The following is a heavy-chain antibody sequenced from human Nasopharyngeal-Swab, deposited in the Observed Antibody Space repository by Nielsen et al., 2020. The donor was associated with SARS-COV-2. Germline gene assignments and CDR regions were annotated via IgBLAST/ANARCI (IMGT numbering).Heavy chain of an antibody. J-gene: IGHJ4*02. CDR3: ARDVGIMGATLDN. V-gene: IGHV3-48*02. D-gene: IGHD1-26*01. Sequence: GESLKISCAASGFTISSNGMNWVRQAPGKGLEWVAYISSSSSTSYYADSVKGRFTISRDNPKNSLYLQMNSLRDEDTAVYYCARDVGIMGATLDNWGQGTLVTVSS. CDR1: GFTISSNG. CDR2: ISSSSSTS.